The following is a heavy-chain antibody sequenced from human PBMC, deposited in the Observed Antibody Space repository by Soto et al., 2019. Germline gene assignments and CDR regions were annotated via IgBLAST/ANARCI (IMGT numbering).Heavy chain of an antibody. D-gene: IGHD3-3*01. V-gene: IGHV3-30-3*01. J-gene: IGHJ6*02. CDR3: ARDRPFFWSGYYTVGYYYGMDV. CDR1: GFTFSSYA. CDR2: ISYDGSNK. Sequence: GGSLRLSCAASGFTFSSYAMHWVRQAPGKGLEWVAVISYDGSNKYYADPVKGRFTISRDNSKNTLYLQMNSLRAEDTAVYYCARDRPFFWSGYYTVGYYYGMDVWGQGTTVTVSS.